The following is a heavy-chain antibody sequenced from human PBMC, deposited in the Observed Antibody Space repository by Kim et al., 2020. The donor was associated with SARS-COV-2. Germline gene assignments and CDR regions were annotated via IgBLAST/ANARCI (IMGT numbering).Heavy chain of an antibody. J-gene: IGHJ4*02. Sequence: SETLSLTCTVSGGSISSYYWSWIRQPPGKGLEWIGYIYYSGSTNYNPSLKSRVTISVDTSKNQFSLKLSSVTAADTAVYYCARGGDRWSLPGGYWGQGTL. D-gene: IGHD2-15*01. V-gene: IGHV4-59*01. CDR2: IYYSGST. CDR3: ARGGDRWSLPGGY. CDR1: GGSISSYY.